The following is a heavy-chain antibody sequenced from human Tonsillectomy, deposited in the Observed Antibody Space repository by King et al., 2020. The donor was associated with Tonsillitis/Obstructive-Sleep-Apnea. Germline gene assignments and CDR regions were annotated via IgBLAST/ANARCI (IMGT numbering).Heavy chain of an antibody. CDR3: ARVRSSWDPSYYYGMDV. CDR1: GGSISSYY. V-gene: IGHV4-59*01. CDR2: IYYSGST. D-gene: IGHD6-13*01. Sequence: QLQESGPGLVKPSETLSLTCTVSGGSISSYYWSWIRQPPGKGLEWIGYIYYSGSTNYNPSLKSRVTISVDTSKNQFSLKLSSVTAADTAVYYCARVRSSWDPSYYYGMDVWGQGTTVTVSS. J-gene: IGHJ6*02.